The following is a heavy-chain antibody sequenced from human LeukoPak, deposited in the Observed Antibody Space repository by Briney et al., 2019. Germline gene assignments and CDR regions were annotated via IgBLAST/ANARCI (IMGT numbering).Heavy chain of an antibody. J-gene: IGHJ4*02. V-gene: IGHV3-15*01. D-gene: IGHD3-10*01. CDR3: GLGSGRSDFDY. CDR1: GFTFSEAW. CDR2: IKKNIDSGAI. Sequence: GGSLRLSCAVSGFTFSEAWMNWVRQAPGKGLEWVARIKKNIDSGAIDYAASVKGRFTISRDDSKNTVYLQMNSLTTEDTAVYYCGLGSGRSDFDYWGQGTLVTVSS.